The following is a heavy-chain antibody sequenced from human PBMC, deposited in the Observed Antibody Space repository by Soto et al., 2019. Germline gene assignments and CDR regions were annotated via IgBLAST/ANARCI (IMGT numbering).Heavy chain of an antibody. CDR3: AKDPDISGWYQTDLDY. J-gene: IGHJ4*02. CDR2: ISNNGGST. V-gene: IGHV3-23*01. CDR1: GFIFSSFA. Sequence: EVQLLESGGGLVQPGGSLRLSCAASGFIFSSFAMSWVRQAPGKGLEWVSTISNNGGSTYSADSVKGRFTISRDNSKNTLYLQMNSLRAEDTAAYYCAKDPDISGWYQTDLDYWGQGTLVTVSS. D-gene: IGHD6-19*01.